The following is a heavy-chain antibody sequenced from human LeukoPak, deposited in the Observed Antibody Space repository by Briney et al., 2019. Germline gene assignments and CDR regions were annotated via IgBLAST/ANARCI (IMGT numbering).Heavy chain of an antibody. CDR3: ARDTGGSYPPDY. V-gene: IGHV4-59*12. CDR1: GGSISSYY. D-gene: IGHD1-26*01. CDR2: IYYSGST. J-gene: IGHJ4*02. Sequence: PSETLSLTCTVSGGSISSYYWGWIRQPPGKGLEWIGYIYYSGSTNYNPSLKSRVTISVDTSKNQFSLKLSSVTAADTAVYYCARDTGGSYPPDYWGQGTLVTVSS.